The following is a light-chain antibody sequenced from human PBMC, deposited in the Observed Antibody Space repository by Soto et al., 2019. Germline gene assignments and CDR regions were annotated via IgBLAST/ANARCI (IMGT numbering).Light chain of an antibody. CDR1: SSDVGGYNY. J-gene: IGLJ2*01. V-gene: IGLV2-8*01. CDR3: SSFEASNNLL. Sequence: QSALTQPPSASGSPGQSVTISCTGTSSDVGGYNYVSWYQQHPGKAPKLVIFEVNKRPSGVPDRFSGSKSGNTASLTVSGLQVEDKADYYCSSFEASNNLLFGGGTKVTVL. CDR2: EVN.